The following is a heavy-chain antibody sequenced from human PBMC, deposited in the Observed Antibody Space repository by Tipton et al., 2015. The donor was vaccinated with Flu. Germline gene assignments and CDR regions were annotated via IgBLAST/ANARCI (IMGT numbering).Heavy chain of an antibody. V-gene: IGHV4-31*03. Sequence: TLSLTCTVSGGSISSGGYYWSWIRQHPGKGLEWIGYIYCSGSTYYNPSLKSRVTISVDTSKNQFSLKLSSVTAADTAVYYCASYDHRHIYSSSWAGARRAFDIWGQGTMVTVSS. CDR1: GGSISSGGYY. J-gene: IGHJ3*02. CDR3: ASYDHRHIYSSSWAGARRAFDI. D-gene: IGHD6-13*01. CDR2: IYCSGST.